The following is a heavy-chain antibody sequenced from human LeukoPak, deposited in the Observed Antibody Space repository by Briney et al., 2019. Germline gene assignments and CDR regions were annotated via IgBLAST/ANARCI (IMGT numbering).Heavy chain of an antibody. CDR2: ITSSSSSI. V-gene: IGHV3-21*06. J-gene: IGHJ4*02. Sequence: GGSLRISCAASGFPFSSYNMNWVRQARGKGLEWVSYITSSSSSIFYADSVKGRFTISRDNAMNSLYLQMNIVRAEDTAVYYCVRDPLGGRFDYWGQGTLVTVSS. CDR1: GFPFSSYN. CDR3: VRDPLGGRFDY.